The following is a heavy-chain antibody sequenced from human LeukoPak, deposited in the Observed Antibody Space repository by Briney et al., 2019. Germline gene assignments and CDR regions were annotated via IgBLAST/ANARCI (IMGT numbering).Heavy chain of an antibody. CDR2: IYTSGST. CDR3: ARAGHAMVTDYYYGMDV. Sequence: SETLSLTCAVSGDSINSSRYYWSWIRQPAGKGLEWIGRIYTSGSTNYNPSLKSRVTMSVDTSKNQFSLKLSSVTAADTAVYYCARAGHAMVTDYYYGMDVWGQGTTVTVSS. J-gene: IGHJ6*02. D-gene: IGHD5-18*01. CDR1: GDSINSSRYY. V-gene: IGHV4-61*02.